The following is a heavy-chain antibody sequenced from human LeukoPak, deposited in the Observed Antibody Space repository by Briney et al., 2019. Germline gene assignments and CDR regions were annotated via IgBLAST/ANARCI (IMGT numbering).Heavy chain of an antibody. CDR1: RFTFSDYY. CDR2: IRSKGYSYAT. CDR3: TRLNEDYYNGLDV. Sequence: GGSLRLSCAASRFTFSDYYMSWIRQASGKGLEWVGRIRSKGYSYATTFAASVGGRFTISRDDSKNMAYLQMDSLKTEDTAVYYCTRLNEDYYNGLDVWGQGTTVTVSS. J-gene: IGHJ6*02. D-gene: IGHD1-1*01. V-gene: IGHV3-73*01.